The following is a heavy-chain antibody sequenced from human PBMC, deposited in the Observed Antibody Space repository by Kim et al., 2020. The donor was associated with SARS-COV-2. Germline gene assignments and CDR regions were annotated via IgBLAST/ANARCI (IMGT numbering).Heavy chain of an antibody. Sequence: ASVKVSCKASGYTFTSYDINWVRQATGQGLEWMGWMNPNSGNTGYAQKFQGRVTMTRNTSISTAYMELSSLRSEDTAVYYCARGEVLWFGELLPNDYWGQGTLVTVSS. CDR2: MNPNSGNT. CDR3: ARGEVLWFGELLPNDY. CDR1: GYTFTSYD. V-gene: IGHV1-8*01. D-gene: IGHD3-10*01. J-gene: IGHJ4*02.